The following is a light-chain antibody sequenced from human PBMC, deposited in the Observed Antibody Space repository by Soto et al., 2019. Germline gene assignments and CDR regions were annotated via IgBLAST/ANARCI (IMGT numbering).Light chain of an antibody. Sequence: EMELTQSPCTLSLYEGDRSTLSCTASQSVSNNYLAWYQQKPGQSPRLLIYGASHSATGVPDRVSGSGAGTDDTPTIISRKPPDNAGDYYCHHGNYEGLTFGQGTKVDIK. CDR1: QSVSNNY. J-gene: IGKJ4*01. CDR3: CHHGNYEGLT. V-gene: IGKV3-20*01. CDR2: GAS.